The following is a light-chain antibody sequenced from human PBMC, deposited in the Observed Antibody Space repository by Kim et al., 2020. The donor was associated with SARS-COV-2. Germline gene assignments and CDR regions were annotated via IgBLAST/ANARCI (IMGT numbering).Light chain of an antibody. J-gene: IGKJ2*03. CDR2: WAS. Sequence: DIVMTQSPDSLAVSLGERATLNCKSSQTVLYNSNNKNYLAWYQQKPGQAPKLLIYWASIRESGVSDRFSGSGSETDFTLTISSLQAEDVAVYYCQKYYSTPPCFGQETKLEI. CDR1: QTVLYNSNNKNY. V-gene: IGKV4-1*01. CDR3: QKYYSTPPC.